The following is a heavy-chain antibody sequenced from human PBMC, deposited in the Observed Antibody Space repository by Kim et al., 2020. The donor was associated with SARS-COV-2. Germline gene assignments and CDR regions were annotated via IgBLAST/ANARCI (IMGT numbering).Heavy chain of an antibody. V-gene: IGHV4-59*02. D-gene: IGHD3-22*01. CDR3: ARSYGDYDSRGFCT. Sequence: SETLSLTCSVSGGSVGTYYWTWIRHPPGETLEWIGHIYYTGNTDYNPSVRSRVTISIDMPKRQISLKLRTVTAADTAIYFCARSYGDYDSRGFCTWGRGTLDSVPS. CDR2: IYYTGNT. CDR1: GGSVGTYY. J-gene: IGHJ5*02.